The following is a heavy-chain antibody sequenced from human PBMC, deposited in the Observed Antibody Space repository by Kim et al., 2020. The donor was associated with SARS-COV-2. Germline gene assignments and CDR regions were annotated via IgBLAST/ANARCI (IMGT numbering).Heavy chain of an antibody. D-gene: IGHD3-10*01. CDR1: GFTFSSYS. J-gene: IGHJ6*02. CDR2: ISSSSSTI. Sequence: GGSLRLSCAASGFTFSSYSMNWVRQAPGKGLEWVSYISSSSSTIYYADSVKGRFTISRDNAKNSLYLQMNSLRAEDTAVYYCARDGWASYGSGSYYKTTRYYYYGMDVWGQGTTVTVSS. V-gene: IGHV3-48*04. CDR3: ARDGWASYGSGSYYKTTRYYYYGMDV.